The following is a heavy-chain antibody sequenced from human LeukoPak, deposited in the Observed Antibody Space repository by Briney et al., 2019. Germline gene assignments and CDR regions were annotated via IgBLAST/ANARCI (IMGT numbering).Heavy chain of an antibody. CDR1: GGSISSYN. CDR3: ARHNGYCSGGSCDIFDY. J-gene: IGHJ4*02. Sequence: SETLSLTCILPGGSISSYNWSCIRQSPRKGLEWIGYIYYSGITNYTPSLKSRVTISVDTSKNQFSLKLSSVTAADTAVYYCARHNGYCSGGSCDIFDYWGQGTLVTVSS. D-gene: IGHD2-15*01. V-gene: IGHV4-59*08. CDR2: IYYSGIT.